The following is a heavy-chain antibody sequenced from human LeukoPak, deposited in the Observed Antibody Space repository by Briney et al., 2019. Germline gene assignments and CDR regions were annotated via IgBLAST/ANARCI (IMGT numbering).Heavy chain of an antibody. CDR2: IYASGST. Sequence: SETLSLTCTVSGGSISTYYWSWIRQPAGKGLEWIGRIYASGSTNYNPSPKSRVTMSVDTSKNQFSLKVSSVTAADTAVYYCARGMYAVAGTSWFDPWGPGTLVTVSS. J-gene: IGHJ5*02. CDR1: GGSISTYY. V-gene: IGHV4-4*07. CDR3: ARGMYAVAGTSWFDP. D-gene: IGHD6-19*01.